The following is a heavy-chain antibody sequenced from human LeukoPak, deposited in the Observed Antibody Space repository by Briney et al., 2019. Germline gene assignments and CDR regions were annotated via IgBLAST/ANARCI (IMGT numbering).Heavy chain of an antibody. CDR2: ISNSGSTI. V-gene: IGHV3-11*04. Sequence: GGSLRLSCAASGFTFSDYYMSWIRQAPGKGLEWVSYISNSGSTIYYADSVKGRFTISRDNAKNSLYLQMNSLRAEDTAVYYCATSIAVAGTYAFDIWGQGTMVTVSS. CDR3: ATSIAVAGTYAFDI. CDR1: GFTFSDYY. J-gene: IGHJ3*02. D-gene: IGHD6-19*01.